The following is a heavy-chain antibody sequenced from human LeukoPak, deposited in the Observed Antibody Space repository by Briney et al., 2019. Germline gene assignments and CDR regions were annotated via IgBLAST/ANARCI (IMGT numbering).Heavy chain of an antibody. D-gene: IGHD3-22*01. CDR2: ISAYNGNT. Sequence: SVKVSCKASGYIFISYGIRGVRPAPGQGLAGVGWISAYNGNTNYAQKLQGRVTMTTDTSTSTAYMELRSLRSDDTAVYYCARSPVSTYYYDSSGYDFDYWGQGTLVTVSS. CDR1: GYIFISYG. V-gene: IGHV1-18*01. CDR3: ARSPVSTYYYDSSGYDFDY. J-gene: IGHJ4*02.